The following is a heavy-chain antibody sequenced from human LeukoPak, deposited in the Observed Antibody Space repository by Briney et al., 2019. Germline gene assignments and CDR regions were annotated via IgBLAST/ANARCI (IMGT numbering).Heavy chain of an antibody. CDR2: MNPNSSNT. J-gene: IGHJ6*03. CDR1: GYTFTSYD. Sequence: ASVKVSCKASGYTFTSYDINWVRLATGQGLEWMGWMNPNSSNTGYAQKFQGRVTMTRNTSINTAYMELSSLRSEDTAVYYCARDNGGTGTAYYYYYYVDVWCKGTKV. D-gene: IGHD2-15*01. CDR3: ARDNGGTGTAYYYYYYVDV. V-gene: IGHV1-8*01.